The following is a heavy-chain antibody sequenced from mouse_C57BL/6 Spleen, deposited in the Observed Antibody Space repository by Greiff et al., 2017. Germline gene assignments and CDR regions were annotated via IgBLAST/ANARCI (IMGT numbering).Heavy chain of an antibody. CDR1: GYTFTSYW. CDR2: IYPGSGST. D-gene: IGHD2-5*01. Sequence: VQLQQPGAELVKPGASVKMSCKASGYTFTSYWITWVKQRPGQGLEWIGDIYPGSGSTNYNEKFKSKATLTVDTSSSTAYMQLSSLTSEDAAVYYCERIGSYYSNPWFAYWGQGTLVTVSA. J-gene: IGHJ3*01. CDR3: ERIGSYYSNPWFAY. V-gene: IGHV1-55*01.